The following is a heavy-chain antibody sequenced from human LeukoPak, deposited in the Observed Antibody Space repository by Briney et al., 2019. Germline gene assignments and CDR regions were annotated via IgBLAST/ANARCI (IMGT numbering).Heavy chain of an antibody. CDR1: GFTFSTHD. CDR3: ARDKPDAFDI. CDR2: ISSSSSYI. V-gene: IGHV3-21*01. J-gene: IGHJ3*02. Sequence: PGGSLRLSCAASGFTFSTHDVNWVRQAPGKGLEWVSSISSSSSYIYYADSVKGRFTISRDNAKNSLYLQMNSLRAEDTAVYYCARDKPDAFDIWGQGTMVTVSS.